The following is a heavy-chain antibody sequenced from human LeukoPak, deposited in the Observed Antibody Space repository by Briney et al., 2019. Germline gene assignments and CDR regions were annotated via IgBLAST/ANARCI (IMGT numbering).Heavy chain of an antibody. D-gene: IGHD5-12*01. CDR3: ARVGRWLRAFDI. CDR2: VSPYNGDT. V-gene: IGHV1-18*01. CDR1: GYTFIDYG. J-gene: IGHJ3*02. Sequence: ASVKVSCKASGYTFIDYGINWVRQAPGHGVEWMGWVSPYNGDTRYAQKFQDRVTLTTDTSTSTAYMELRSLRSDDTAVYYCARVGRWLRAFDIWGQGTVITVSS.